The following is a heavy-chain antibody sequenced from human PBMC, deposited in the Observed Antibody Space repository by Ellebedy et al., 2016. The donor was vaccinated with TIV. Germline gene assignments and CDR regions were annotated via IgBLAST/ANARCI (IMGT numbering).Heavy chain of an antibody. Sequence: GESLKISCAASGGTVTNTRMGWVRQAPGKGLEWVSVIRESGDTSNAESVRGRFTISRDNSKKNLDLQMNSLRAEDTTVYYCATSSRAWGFDAFDIWGPGTMVTVSS. CDR3: ATSSRAWGFDAFDI. V-gene: IGHV3-53*01. D-gene: IGHD7-27*01. CDR2: IRESGDT. J-gene: IGHJ3*02. CDR1: GGTVTNTR.